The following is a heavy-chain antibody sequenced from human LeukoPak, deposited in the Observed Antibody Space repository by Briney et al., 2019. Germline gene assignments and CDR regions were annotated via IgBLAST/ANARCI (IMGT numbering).Heavy chain of an antibody. CDR3: ARVLSIAAAGPDFDY. CDR2: IYYSGST. V-gene: IGHV4-39*07. CDR1: GGSISSSSYY. D-gene: IGHD6-13*01. Sequence: SETLSLTCTVSGGSISSSSYYWGWIRHPPGKGLEWIGSIYYSGSTYYNPSLKSRVTISVDTSKNQFSLKLSSVTAADTAVYYCARVLSIAAAGPDFDYWGQGTLVTVSS. J-gene: IGHJ4*02.